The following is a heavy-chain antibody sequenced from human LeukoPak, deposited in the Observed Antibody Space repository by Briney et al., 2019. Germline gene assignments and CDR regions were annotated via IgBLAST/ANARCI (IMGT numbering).Heavy chain of an antibody. D-gene: IGHD2-15*01. CDR3: ARGLGYCSGGNCYSADPSFHY. CDR1: GYSSSTGYY. CDR2: IYHSGST. Sequence: SETLSLTCPVSGYSSSTGYYWGWIRQPPGKGLEWIGSIYHSGSTYYSPSLKSRVTISVDTSENQFSLNLTSVTAADTAVYYCARGLGYCSGGNCYSADPSFHYWGQGTLVTVSS. J-gene: IGHJ4*02. V-gene: IGHV4-38-2*01.